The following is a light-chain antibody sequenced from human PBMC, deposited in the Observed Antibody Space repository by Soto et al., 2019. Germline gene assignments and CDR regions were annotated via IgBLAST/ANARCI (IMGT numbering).Light chain of an antibody. CDR3: SSYTSSSTPYV. CDR1: SSDVGGYNY. V-gene: IGLV2-14*01. J-gene: IGLJ1*01. CDR2: EVS. Sequence: QSALTQPASVSGSPGQSITISCNGTSSDVGGYNYVSWYQQHPDKAPKLMIYEVSNRPSGVSNRFSGSKSGNTASLTISGLQAEDEADYYCSSYTSSSTPYVFGTGTKLTVL.